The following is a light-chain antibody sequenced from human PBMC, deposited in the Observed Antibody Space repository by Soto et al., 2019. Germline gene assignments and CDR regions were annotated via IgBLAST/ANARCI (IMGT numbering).Light chain of an antibody. CDR1: QSVSSK. J-gene: IGKJ2*01. CDR3: QQYNNWPHT. CDR2: VVS. V-gene: IGKV3-15*01. Sequence: EIVMTQSPATLSVSPGERATLSCRASQSVSSKLAWFQQKPGQAPSLLIYVVSTRATGVPVRFSGSGSGTEFTLTINSLQSEDFAVYYCQQYNNWPHTFGQGTKLEIK.